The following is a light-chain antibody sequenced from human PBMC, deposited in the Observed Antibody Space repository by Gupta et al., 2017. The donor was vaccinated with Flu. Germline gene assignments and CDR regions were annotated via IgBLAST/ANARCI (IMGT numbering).Light chain of an antibody. Sequence: GQTARITGSGDALPKQYAYWFQQMPGQAPVLVIYNDGERPSGIPERFSGSSSGTTVTLTISGVQAEDEADYYCQSADNSGTIDVFGGGTKLSVL. J-gene: IGLJ2*01. V-gene: IGLV3-25*01. CDR1: ALPKQY. CDR2: NDG. CDR3: QSADNSGTIDV.